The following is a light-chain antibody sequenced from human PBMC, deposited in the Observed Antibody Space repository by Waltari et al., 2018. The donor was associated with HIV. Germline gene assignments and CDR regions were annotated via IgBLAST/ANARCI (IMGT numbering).Light chain of an antibody. V-gene: IGLV1-40*01. J-gene: IGLJ3*02. CDR3: QSYDNSLNGWV. Sequence: QSTLTQPPSVSGAPGQWVTIPCTGSSAHIGAGHDVNWFQQVPGTAPKLLIYNSNERPSGVPVRFSGSKSDTSASLAITGLQAEDESDYYCQSYDNSLNGWVFGGGTKLTVL. CDR2: NSN. CDR1: SAHIGAGHD.